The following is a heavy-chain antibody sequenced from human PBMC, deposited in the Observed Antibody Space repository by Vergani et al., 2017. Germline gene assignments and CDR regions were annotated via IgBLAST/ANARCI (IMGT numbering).Heavy chain of an antibody. CDR3: ARHLGLRLSTYYYDRSGYDRLNDAFDI. D-gene: IGHD3-22*01. J-gene: IGHJ3*02. V-gene: IGHV3-11*04. Sequence: QVQLVESGGGLVKPGGSLRLSCAASGFTFSDYYMSWIRQAPGKGLEWVSYISSSGSTIYYADSVKGRFTISRDNAKNSLYLQMNSLRAEDTAVYYCARHLGLRLSTYYYDRSGYDRLNDAFDIWGQGTMVTVSS. CDR2: ISSSGSTI. CDR1: GFTFSDYY.